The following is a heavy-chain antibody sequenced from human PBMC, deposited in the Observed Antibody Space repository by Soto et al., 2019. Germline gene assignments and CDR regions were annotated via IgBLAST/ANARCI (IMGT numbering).Heavy chain of an antibody. CDR2: IDNSGNT. CDR3: ARGGQDFWSGPFDY. Sequence: SETLSLTCTVSDGSISNYLCNWIRQPAGKGMEWIGRIDNSGNTNYNPSLKSRITLSADTSRNQFSLRLNSVTAADTAVYYCARGGQDFWSGPFDYWGQGVLVTVSS. V-gene: IGHV4-4*07. CDR1: DGSISNYL. J-gene: IGHJ4*02. D-gene: IGHD3-3*01.